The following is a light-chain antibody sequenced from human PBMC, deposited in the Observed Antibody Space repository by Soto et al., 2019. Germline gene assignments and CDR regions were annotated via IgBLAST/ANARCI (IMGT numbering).Light chain of an antibody. V-gene: IGLV2-8*01. CDR2: EVS. CDR1: SSDVGGYNY. CDR3: GSYAGSINRGV. J-gene: IGLJ3*02. Sequence: QSALTQPPSASGSPGQSVTISCTGTSSDVGGYNYVSWYQQHPGKAPKLMIYEVSKRPSGVPDRFSGSKSGNTASLTVSGLQAEDEADYYCGSYAGSINRGVFGGGTKLTVL.